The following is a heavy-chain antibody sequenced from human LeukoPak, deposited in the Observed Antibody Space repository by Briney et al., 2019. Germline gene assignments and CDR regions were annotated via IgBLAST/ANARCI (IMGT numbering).Heavy chain of an antibody. CDR1: GFTFSSYG. V-gene: IGHV3-30*18. CDR2: ISYDGNNK. D-gene: IGHD3-10*01. CDR3: AKDGFGESYDYYYMDV. J-gene: IGHJ6*03. Sequence: PGGSLRLSCAASGFTFSSYGMHWVRQAPGKGLEWVAVISYDGNNKYYADSVKGRFTISRDNSKNTLYLQMNSLRPEDTAVYYCAKDGFGESYDYYYMDVWGKGTTVTVSS.